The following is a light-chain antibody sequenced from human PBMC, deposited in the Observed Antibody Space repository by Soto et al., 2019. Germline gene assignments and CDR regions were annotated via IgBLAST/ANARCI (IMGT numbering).Light chain of an antibody. V-gene: IGKV1-5*01. J-gene: IGKJ1*01. Sequence: DIQMTQSPSTLSASVGDRVTITCRASQSISSWLAWYQQKPGKAPKVLIYDACTLESGVPSRFSGGGSGTEFTLTITCLQPDDFATYYCQEYTTYSRTFGQGTKVEVK. CDR3: QEYTTYSRT. CDR2: DAC. CDR1: QSISSW.